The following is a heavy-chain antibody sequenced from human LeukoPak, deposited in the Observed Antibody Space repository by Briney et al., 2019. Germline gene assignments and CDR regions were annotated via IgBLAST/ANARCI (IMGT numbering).Heavy chain of an antibody. Sequence: GGSLRLSCAASGFTFSSYGMHWVRQAPGKGLEWVAFIRYDGSNKYYADSVKGRFTISRDNSKNTLYLQMNSLRAEDTAVYYCAKGVVPAAIKGNWFDPWGQGTLVTVSS. J-gene: IGHJ5*02. D-gene: IGHD2-2*01. V-gene: IGHV3-30*02. CDR2: IRYDGSNK. CDR1: GFTFSSYG. CDR3: AKGVVPAAIKGNWFDP.